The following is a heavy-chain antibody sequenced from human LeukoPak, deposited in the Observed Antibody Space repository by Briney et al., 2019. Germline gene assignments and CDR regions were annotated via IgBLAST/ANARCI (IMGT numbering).Heavy chain of an antibody. J-gene: IGHJ4*02. D-gene: IGHD6-19*01. V-gene: IGHV3-9*01. CDR1: GFTFDDYA. Sequence: GGSLRLSCAASGFTFDDYAMHWVRQAPGKGLEWVSGISWNSGSIGYADSVKGRFTISRDNAKNSLYLQMNSLRAEDTALYYCAKDITGSGWLSFDYWGQGTLVTVSS. CDR3: AKDITGSGWLSFDY. CDR2: ISWNSGSI.